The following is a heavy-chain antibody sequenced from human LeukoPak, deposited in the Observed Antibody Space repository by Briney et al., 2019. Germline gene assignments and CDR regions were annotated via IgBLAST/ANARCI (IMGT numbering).Heavy chain of an antibody. J-gene: IGHJ3*02. Sequence: PSQTLSLTCTVSGGSISSGDYYWSWIRQPPGKGLEWIGYIYYSGSTHYNPSLKSRVTISVDTSKNQFSLKLSSVTAADTAVYYCARAQNRDAFDIWGQGTMVTVSS. D-gene: IGHD1-14*01. CDR1: GGSISSGDYY. CDR2: IYYSGST. CDR3: ARAQNRDAFDI. V-gene: IGHV4-30-4*08.